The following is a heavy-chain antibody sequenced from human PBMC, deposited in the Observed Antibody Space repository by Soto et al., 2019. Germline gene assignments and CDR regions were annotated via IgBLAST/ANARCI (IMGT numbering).Heavy chain of an antibody. V-gene: IGHV1-58*01. Sequence: QMPLVQSGPEVKKPGTSVKVSCKASGFTFTSSAVQWVRQARGQRLEWIGWIVVGSGNTNYAQKFQERVTITRDMSTSTAYMELSSLSSEDTAVYYCAAVYDGSSPAGWFDPWGQGTLVTVSS. CDR1: GFTFTSSA. CDR3: AAVYDGSSPAGWFDP. J-gene: IGHJ5*02. CDR2: IVVGSGNT. D-gene: IGHD6-6*01.